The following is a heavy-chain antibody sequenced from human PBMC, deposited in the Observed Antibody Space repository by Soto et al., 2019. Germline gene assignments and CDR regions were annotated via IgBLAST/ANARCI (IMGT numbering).Heavy chain of an antibody. CDR2: IDPNGSYT. Sequence: GESLKISCKGSGYNFISHWISWVRQMPGKGLEWMGWIDPNGSYTRYSPSVEGHVSINADESNRTVYLQWSSLKATDTALYYCVRYWDHFDSSGYDFDSWGQGTPVTVSS. CDR1: GYNFISHW. J-gene: IGHJ4*02. V-gene: IGHV5-10-1*01. CDR3: VRYWDHFDSSGYDFDS. D-gene: IGHD3-22*01.